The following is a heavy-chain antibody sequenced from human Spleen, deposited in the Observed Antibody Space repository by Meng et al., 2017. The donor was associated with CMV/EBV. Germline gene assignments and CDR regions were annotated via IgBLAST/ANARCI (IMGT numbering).Heavy chain of an antibody. Sequence: KGSCKTSGYFFSDHFMHWVRQAPGQGLEWMGWIKPNSGDTNYAQNFQGRVTMTSDSSFNTAYMELSRLTSDDTAEYYCARDHAWGADFWGQGTLVTVSS. CDR1: GYFFSDHF. V-gene: IGHV1-2*02. J-gene: IGHJ4*02. D-gene: IGHD7-27*01. CDR2: IKPNSGDT. CDR3: ARDHAWGADF.